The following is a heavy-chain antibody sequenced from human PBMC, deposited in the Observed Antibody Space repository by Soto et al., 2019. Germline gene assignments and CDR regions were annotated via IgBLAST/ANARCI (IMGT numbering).Heavy chain of an antibody. V-gene: IGHV4-4*07. J-gene: IGHJ5*02. CDR3: VRDGTKTLRDWFDP. CDR2: IYATGPT. CDR1: GASISGFY. Sequence: SETLSLTCTVSGASISGFYWSWIRKSAGKAREWIGRIYATGPTDYNPSPKSRVMMSVDTSKKQFPLKLRSVTAADTAVYYCVRDGTKTLRDWFDPWGQGSSVTVSS. D-gene: IGHD1-1*01.